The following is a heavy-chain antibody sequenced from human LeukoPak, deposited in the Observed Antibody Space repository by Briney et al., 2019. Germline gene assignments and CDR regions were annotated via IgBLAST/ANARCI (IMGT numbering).Heavy chain of an antibody. CDR3: ARVRQQLTPYFDY. J-gene: IGHJ4*02. Sequence: GGSLRLSCAASGCTFSDYYMSWIRQAPGKGLEWGSYISSSGSTIYYADSVKGRFTISRVNAKNSLYLQMNSLRAEDTAVYYCARVRQQLTPYFDYWGQGTLVTVSS. CDR1: GCTFSDYY. CDR2: ISSSGSTI. V-gene: IGHV3-11*01. D-gene: IGHD6-13*01.